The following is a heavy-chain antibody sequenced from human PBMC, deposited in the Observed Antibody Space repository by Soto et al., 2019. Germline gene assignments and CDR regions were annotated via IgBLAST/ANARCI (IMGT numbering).Heavy chain of an antibody. V-gene: IGHV1-18*01. CDR3: ASDPPQPDN. Sequence: GASVKVSCKASGYTFARYAISWMRQAPGQGLEWMGWISAYNGNTNYAQKLQGRVTMTTDTSTSTAYMELRSLRSDDTAVYYCASDPPQPDNRDQHTLVTISS. CDR2: ISAYNGNT. CDR1: GYTFARYA. J-gene: IGHJ1*01. D-gene: IGHD1-1*01.